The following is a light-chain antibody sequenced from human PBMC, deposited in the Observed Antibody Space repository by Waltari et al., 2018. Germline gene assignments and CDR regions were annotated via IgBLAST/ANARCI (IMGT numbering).Light chain of an antibody. CDR3: QQYNNWRT. CDR2: CAS. J-gene: IGKJ2*01. V-gene: IGKV3-15*01. CDR1: QRTARN. Sequence: EVLITQSPPTLPVSLGDRATLSARASQRTARNLAWYQQKPGQAPRLLISCASTRATDVPDRFSGSGSGTEFTLTISSLQSEDFAVCYCQQYNNWRTVGQGTKLEI.